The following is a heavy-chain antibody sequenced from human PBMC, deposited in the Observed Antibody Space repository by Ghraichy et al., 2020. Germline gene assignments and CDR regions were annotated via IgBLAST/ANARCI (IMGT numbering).Heavy chain of an antibody. J-gene: IGHJ3*02. CDR3: ASRRGSCFLDAFDI. D-gene: IGHD2-15*01. CDR2: INSDETST. CDR1: GFTFSSYW. Sequence: GGSLRLSCAASGFTFSSYWMHLVRQAPGKGLVWVSRINSDETSTNYADSVRGRFTISRDNAKNTLYLQMNSLRAEDTAVYYCASRRGSCFLDAFDIWGQGSLVTVSS. V-gene: IGHV3-74*01.